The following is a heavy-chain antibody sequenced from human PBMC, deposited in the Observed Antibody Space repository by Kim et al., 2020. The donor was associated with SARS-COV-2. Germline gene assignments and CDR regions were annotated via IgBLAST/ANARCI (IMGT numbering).Heavy chain of an antibody. CDR2: ITRNGDST. CDR3: ARGLLGGPMDL. CDR1: GFIFNDYG. D-gene: IGHD2-15*01. Sequence: GGSLRLSCAVSGFIFNDYGMSWVRQAPGKGLEWVSAITRNGDSTGYSDSVKGGFTISRDNAKNSLYLQMNSLRAEDTALYYCARGLLGGPMDLWGQGNLVTLSS. J-gene: IGHJ5*02. V-gene: IGHV3-20*04.